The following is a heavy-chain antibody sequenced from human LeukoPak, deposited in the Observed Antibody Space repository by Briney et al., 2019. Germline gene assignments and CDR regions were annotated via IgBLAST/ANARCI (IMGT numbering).Heavy chain of an antibody. CDR1: GLAFSSSW. CDR3: ARDLAYSRLDY. Sequence: GGSLRLSCAVSGLAFSSSWMDWVRQAPGKGLEWVVSINPDGNKKYSADSVKGRFTISRDNAENSLYLQMNSLRVEDTAFYYCARDLAYSRLDYWGQGMLVTVSS. V-gene: IGHV3-7*01. CDR2: INPDGNKK. D-gene: IGHD5-18*01. J-gene: IGHJ4*02.